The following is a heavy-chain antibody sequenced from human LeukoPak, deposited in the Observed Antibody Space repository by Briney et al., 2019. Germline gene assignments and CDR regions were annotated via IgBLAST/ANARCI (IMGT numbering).Heavy chain of an antibody. CDR2: INPSGGST. D-gene: IGHD3-22*01. Sequence: ASVKVSCKASGYTFTSYYMHWVRQAPGQGLEWMGIINPSGGSTSYAQKFQGRVTMTRGTSTSTVYMELSSLRSEDTAVYYCARDGLRWVYDSSGYNYFDYWGQGTLVTVSS. CDR3: ARDGLRWVYDSSGYNYFDY. V-gene: IGHV1-46*01. CDR1: GYTFTSYY. J-gene: IGHJ4*02.